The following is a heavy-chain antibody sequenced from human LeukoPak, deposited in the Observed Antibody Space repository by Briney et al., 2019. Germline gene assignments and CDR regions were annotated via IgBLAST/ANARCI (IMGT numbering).Heavy chain of an antibody. Sequence: GGSLRLSCAASGFTFSSYWMTWVRQAPGKGLEWVASMNQDGSERYYVDSSRGRFTISRDNAKNSLSLQMNSLRAEDTAVYYCARDPERGSYFDYWGQGTPVTVSS. V-gene: IGHV3-7*01. CDR3: ARDPERGSYFDY. J-gene: IGHJ4*02. CDR2: MNQDGSER. CDR1: GFTFSSYW. D-gene: IGHD1-26*01.